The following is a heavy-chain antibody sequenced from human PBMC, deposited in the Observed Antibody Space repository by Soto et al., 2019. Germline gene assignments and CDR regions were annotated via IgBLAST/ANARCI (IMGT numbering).Heavy chain of an antibody. Sequence: GGSLRLSCAASGFTFNNYNMNWVRQGPGKGLEWVASISSRSNQIFLADSLKGRFTISRDNAKNSVFLQMNSLRPEDTAVYYCAKDRGLGSPVSGGLGVWGQGTTVTVSS. V-gene: IGHV3-21*01. CDR3: AKDRGLGSPVSGGLGV. CDR1: GFTFNNYN. CDR2: ISSRSNQI. D-gene: IGHD3-10*01. J-gene: IGHJ6*02.